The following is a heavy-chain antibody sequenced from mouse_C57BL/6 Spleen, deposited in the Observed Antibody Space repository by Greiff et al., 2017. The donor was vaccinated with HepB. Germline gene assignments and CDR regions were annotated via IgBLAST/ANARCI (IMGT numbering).Heavy chain of an antibody. J-gene: IGHJ3*01. CDR2: IYPGSGNT. Sequence: VKLQESGPELVKPGASVKISCKASGYSFTSYYIHWVKQRPGQGLEWIGWIYPGSGNTKYNEKFKGKATLTADTSSSTAYMQLSSLTSEDSAVYYCARETGGFAYWGQGTLVTVSA. V-gene: IGHV1-66*01. CDR1: GYSFTSYY. CDR3: ARETGGFAY.